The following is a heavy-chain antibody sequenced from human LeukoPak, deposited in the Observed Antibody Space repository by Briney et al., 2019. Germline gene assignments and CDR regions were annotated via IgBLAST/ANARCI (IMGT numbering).Heavy chain of an antibody. CDR3: ARGRYYDFWSGYSGYDY. CDR2: INHSGST. J-gene: IGHJ4*02. V-gene: IGHV4-34*01. D-gene: IGHD3-3*01. Sequence: PSETLSLTCAVYGGSFSGYYWSWIRQPPGKGHEWIGVINHSGSTNYNPSLKSRVTISVDTSKNQFSLKLNSVTAADTAVYYCARGRYYDFWSGYSGYDYWGQGTLVTVSS. CDR1: GGSFSGYY.